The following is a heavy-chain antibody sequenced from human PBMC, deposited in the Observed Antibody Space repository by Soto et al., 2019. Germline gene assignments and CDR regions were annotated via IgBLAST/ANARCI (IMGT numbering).Heavy chain of an antibody. D-gene: IGHD3-3*01. CDR1: GFTFSSYG. Sequence: QVQLVESGGGVVQPGRSLRLSCAASGFTFSSYGMHWVRQAPGKGLEWVAVISYDGSNKYYADSVKGRFTISRDNSRNTRYLQMNRLRAVDTAVYCCAKDVLRFLEWLAFYGMDVWGQGATFTFS. J-gene: IGHJ6*02. CDR3: AKDVLRFLEWLAFYGMDV. V-gene: IGHV3-30*18. CDR2: ISYDGSNK.